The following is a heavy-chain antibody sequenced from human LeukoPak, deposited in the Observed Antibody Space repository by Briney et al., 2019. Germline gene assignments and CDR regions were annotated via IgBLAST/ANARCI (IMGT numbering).Heavy chain of an antibody. CDR2: INHSGST. Sequence: PSETLSLTCAVYGGSFSGYYWSWIRQPPGKGLEWIGEINHSGSTNYNPSLKSRVTISVDTSKNQFSLKLSSVTAADTAVYYCARRQVVANWFDPWGQGTLVTVSS. V-gene: IGHV4-34*01. D-gene: IGHD2-15*01. J-gene: IGHJ5*02. CDR1: GGSFSGYY. CDR3: ARRQVVANWFDP.